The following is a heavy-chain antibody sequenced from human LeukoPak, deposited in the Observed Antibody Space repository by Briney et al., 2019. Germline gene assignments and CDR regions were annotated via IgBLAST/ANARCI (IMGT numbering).Heavy chain of an antibody. CDR1: GFTFSSYS. J-gene: IGHJ4*02. CDR2: IRYDGSNK. Sequence: GGSLRLSCAASGFTFSSYSMNWVRQAPGKGLEWVAFIRYDGSNKYYADSVKGRFTISRDNSKNTLYLQMNSLRAEDTAVYYCAKDGGSYYGNFDYWGQGTLVTVSS. D-gene: IGHD1-26*01. V-gene: IGHV3-30*02. CDR3: AKDGGSYYGNFDY.